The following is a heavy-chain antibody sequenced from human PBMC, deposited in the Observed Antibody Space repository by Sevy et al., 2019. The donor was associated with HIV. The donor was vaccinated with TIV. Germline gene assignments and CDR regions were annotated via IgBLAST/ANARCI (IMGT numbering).Heavy chain of an antibody. D-gene: IGHD2-8*01. CDR2: ISNDGTNK. CDR1: GFTFSSYA. J-gene: IGHJ4*02. Sequence: GGSLRLSCAASGFTFSSYAMHWVRQAPGKGLEWVALISNDGTNKYADSVKGRDTISRDNSKNTLYLQMNSLRAEDTAVYYCARVRVGRYCTDGVCYSYFDYWGQGTLVTVSS. V-gene: IGHV3-30-3*01. CDR3: ARVRVGRYCTDGVCYSYFDY.